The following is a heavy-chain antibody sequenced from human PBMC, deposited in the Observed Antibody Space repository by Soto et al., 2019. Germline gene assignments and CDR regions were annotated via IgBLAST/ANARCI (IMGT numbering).Heavy chain of an antibody. CDR1: GYTLTELS. CDR2: FDPEDGET. D-gene: IGHD1-26*01. J-gene: IGHJ3*02. V-gene: IGHV1-24*01. CDR3: ATLVGATFAFDI. Sequence: ASVKVSCKVSGYTLTELSMHWVRQAPGKGLEWMGGFDPEDGETIYAQKFQGRVTMTEDTSTDTAYMVLSSLRSEDTAVYYCATLVGATFAFDIWGQGTMVTV.